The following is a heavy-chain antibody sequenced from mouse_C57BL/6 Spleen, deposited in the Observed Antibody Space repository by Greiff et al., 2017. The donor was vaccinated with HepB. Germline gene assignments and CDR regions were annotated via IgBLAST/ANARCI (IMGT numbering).Heavy chain of an antibody. V-gene: IGHV1-69*01. CDR2: IDPSDSYT. J-gene: IGHJ2*01. CDR1: GYTFTSYW. D-gene: IGHD1-1*01. CDR3: ATYGSSSYYFDY. Sequence: VQLQQPGAELVKPGASVKVSCKASGYTFTSYWMHWVKQRPGQGLEWIGEIDPSDSYTNYNQKFKGKSTLTVDKSSSTAYMQLSSLTSEDSAVYYCATYGSSSYYFDYWGQGTTLTVSS.